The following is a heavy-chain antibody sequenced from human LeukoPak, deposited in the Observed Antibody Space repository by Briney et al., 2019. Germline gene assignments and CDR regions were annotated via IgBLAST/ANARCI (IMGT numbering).Heavy chain of an antibody. CDR2: IPNDGSIN. Sequence: GGSLRLSCAASGFTFSSYGMHRVPQAPAKVLERVEAIPNDGSINHYGDSVKGRFTISRDNSKNTLYLQMDSLRGEDTAVYYCAKDPYRVIVATGNYLDPWGQGNLVTVSS. D-gene: IGHD2-21*01. CDR1: GFTFSSYG. CDR3: AKDPYRVIVATGNYLDP. J-gene: IGHJ5*02. V-gene: IGHV3-30*18.